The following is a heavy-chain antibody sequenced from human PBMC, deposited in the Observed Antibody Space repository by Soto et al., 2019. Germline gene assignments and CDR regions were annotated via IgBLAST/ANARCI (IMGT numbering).Heavy chain of an antibody. D-gene: IGHD5-12*01. CDR2: INPSSGFT. V-gene: IGHV1-46*01. CDR3: ARDLVEYSGSHDVFDV. Sequence: ASVKVSCKASGDTFSTYTITWMRQAPGQGLEWMGIINPSSGFTSYAQKFRGRVTMTGDTSTSTVYMDLNSLRSEDSAVYYCARDLVEYSGSHDVFDVWGQGTMVTVSS. J-gene: IGHJ3*01. CDR1: GDTFSTYT.